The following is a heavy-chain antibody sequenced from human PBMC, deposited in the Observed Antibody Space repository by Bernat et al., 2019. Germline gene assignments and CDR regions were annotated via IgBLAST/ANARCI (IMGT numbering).Heavy chain of an antibody. CDR2: IYYSGST. CDR1: GGSISTGSHH. CDR3: AGMYGGADY. J-gene: IGHJ4*02. D-gene: IGHD4-23*01. Sequence: QLQLQESGPGLVKPSETLSLTCTVSGGSISTGSHHWGWIRQPPGKGLEWIGSIYYSGSTYYNPSLKSRVTISIDTSKNHFSLRLSSVTAADTAVYYCAGMYGGADYWGQGTLVTVSS. V-gene: IGHV4-39*02.